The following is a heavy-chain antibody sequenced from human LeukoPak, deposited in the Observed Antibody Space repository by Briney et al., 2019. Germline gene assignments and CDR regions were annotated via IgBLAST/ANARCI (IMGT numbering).Heavy chain of an antibody. V-gene: IGHV4-59*12. CDR1: GGSISSYY. J-gene: IGHJ4*02. Sequence: SSETLSLTCTVSGGSISSYYWSWIRQPPGEGLWWIGYIYYSGSTNYNPSLKSRVTISVDKSKNQFSLKLSSVTAADTAVYYCAGRPRYGDYPFDYWGQGTLVTVSS. CDR2: IYYSGST. CDR3: AGRPRYGDYPFDY. D-gene: IGHD4-17*01.